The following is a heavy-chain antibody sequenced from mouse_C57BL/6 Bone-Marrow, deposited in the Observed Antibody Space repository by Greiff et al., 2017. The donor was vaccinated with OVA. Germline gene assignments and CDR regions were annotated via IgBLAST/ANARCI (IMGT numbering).Heavy chain of an antibody. CDR2: IWWDDDK. Sequence: QVTLKVSGPGILQPSQTLSLTCSFSGFSLSTFGMGVGWIRQPSGKGLEWLAHIWWDDDKYYKPALKSRLTNSKDTSKNQVFLKIANVDTADTATYYCALIAPLDEWDYFDYWGPGTTLTVSS. V-gene: IGHV8-8*01. D-gene: IGHD1-3*01. CDR1: GFSLSTFGMG. CDR3: ALIAPLDEWDYFDY. J-gene: IGHJ2*01.